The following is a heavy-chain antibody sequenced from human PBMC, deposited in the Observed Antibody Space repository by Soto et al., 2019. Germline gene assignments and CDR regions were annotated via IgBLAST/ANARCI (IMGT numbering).Heavy chain of an antibody. Sequence: QVQLVESGGGVVQPGNSLRLSCAASGFTFSSYGMHWVRQAPGKGLEWVAVIWYDGSNKYYADSVKGRFTISRDNSKKRLYLQMNRLRAEDTAGYYCARDQQWLVRFYFDFWGQGTLGTVSS. D-gene: IGHD6-19*01. CDR1: GFTFSSYG. V-gene: IGHV3-33*01. CDR2: IWYDGSNK. CDR3: ARDQQWLVRFYFDF. J-gene: IGHJ4*02.